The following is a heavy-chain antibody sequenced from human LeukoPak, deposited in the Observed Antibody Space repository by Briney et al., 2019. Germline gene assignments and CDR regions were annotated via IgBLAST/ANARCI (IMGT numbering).Heavy chain of an antibody. J-gene: IGHJ3*02. V-gene: IGHV3-7*01. CDR3: ARVAYGWSRGDAFDI. CDR1: GFTFSTYW. Sequence: GGSLRLSCVASGFTFSTYWMTWVRQAPGKGLEWVASIKEDGNKKSYVDSVRGRFTISTDNAKNSSYMQMNSLRVEDTAVFYCARVAYGWSRGDAFDIWGHGTTVTVSS. CDR2: IKEDGNKK. D-gene: IGHD6-19*01.